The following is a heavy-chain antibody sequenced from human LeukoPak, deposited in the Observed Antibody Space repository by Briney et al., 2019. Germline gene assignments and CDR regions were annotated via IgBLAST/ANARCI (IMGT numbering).Heavy chain of an antibody. Sequence: GGSLRLSCAASGFTFSSYWMSWVRQAPGNGLEWVANIKQDGSEKYYVDSVKGRFTISRDNAKNSLYLQMNSLRAEDTAVYYCARDLDYDLLSDLGYWGQGTLVTVSS. CDR2: IKQDGSEK. D-gene: IGHD3-9*01. CDR1: GFTFSSYW. V-gene: IGHV3-7*01. J-gene: IGHJ4*02. CDR3: ARDLDYDLLSDLGY.